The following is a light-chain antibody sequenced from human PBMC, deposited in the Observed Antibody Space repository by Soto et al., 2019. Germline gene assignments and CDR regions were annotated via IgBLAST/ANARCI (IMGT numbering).Light chain of an antibody. CDR1: QSISSIY. J-gene: IGKJ2*01. V-gene: IGKV3-20*01. CDR2: GTS. Sequence: EIVLTQSPGTLSLSPGERATLSCRTSQSISSIYLDWYQQKPGQAPRLILYGTSTTATGIPDRFSGSGSGTDFTLTITRLEPEDFAVYHCQQYGSSPPRYIFGQGTKLEIK. CDR3: QQYGSSPPRYI.